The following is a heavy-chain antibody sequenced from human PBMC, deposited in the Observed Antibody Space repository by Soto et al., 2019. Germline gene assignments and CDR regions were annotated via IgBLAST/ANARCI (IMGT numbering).Heavy chain of an antibody. V-gene: IGHV3-23*01. J-gene: IGHJ3*02. D-gene: IGHD3-9*01. CDR1: GFAFSSYA. Sequence: EVQLLESGGGLVQPGGSLRLSCAASGFAFSSYAMSWVRQAPGKGLEWFSATSGTGSSTYYAGSVKGRFTISRDNSKNTLYLQMNSLRAEDTAVYYCAKNKRYFDWLSRDTFDIWGQGTMVTVSS. CDR2: TSGTGSST. CDR3: AKNKRYFDWLSRDTFDI.